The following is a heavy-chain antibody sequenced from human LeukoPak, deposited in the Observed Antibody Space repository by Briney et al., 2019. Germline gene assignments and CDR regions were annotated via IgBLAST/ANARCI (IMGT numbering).Heavy chain of an antibody. V-gene: IGHV4-39*07. J-gene: IGHJ4*02. CDR1: GGSISSSSYY. D-gene: IGHD2/OR15-2a*01. Sequence: PSETLSLTCTVSGGSISSSSYYWSWIRQPPGKGLEWIGEINHSGSTNYNPSLKSRVTISVDTSKNQFSLKLSSVTDADTAVYYCARGYFLWHHYFDYWGQGTLVTVSS. CDR3: ARGYFLWHHYFDY. CDR2: INHSGST.